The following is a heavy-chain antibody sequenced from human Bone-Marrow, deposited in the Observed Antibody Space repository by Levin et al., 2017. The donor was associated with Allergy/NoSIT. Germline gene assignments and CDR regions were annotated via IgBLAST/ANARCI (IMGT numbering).Heavy chain of an antibody. V-gene: IGHV3-23*01. CDR1: GFTFASYG. D-gene: IGHD6-13*01. Sequence: PGGSLRLSCAGSGFTFASYGMAWVRQAPGKGPEWVSAVISGGGTYYADSVKGRFTISRDNSKNTLYLQMNSLRAEDTAVYYCAKEEQQLVLNWFDSWGQGTLVTVSS. CDR3: AKEEQQLVLNWFDS. J-gene: IGHJ5*01. CDR2: VISGGGT.